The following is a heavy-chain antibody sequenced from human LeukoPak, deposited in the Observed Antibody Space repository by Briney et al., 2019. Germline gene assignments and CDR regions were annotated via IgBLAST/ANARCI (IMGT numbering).Heavy chain of an antibody. D-gene: IGHD4-17*01. J-gene: IGHJ4*02. Sequence: GGSLRLSCAASGFTFSSYSMNWVRQAPGKGLEWVSSISSSYSYIYYADSVKGRFTISRDNAKNSLYLQMNSLRAEDTAVYYCAREGHGDYAIDYWGQGNLVTVSS. CDR1: GFTFSSYS. CDR3: AREGHGDYAIDY. CDR2: ISSSYSYI. V-gene: IGHV3-21*01.